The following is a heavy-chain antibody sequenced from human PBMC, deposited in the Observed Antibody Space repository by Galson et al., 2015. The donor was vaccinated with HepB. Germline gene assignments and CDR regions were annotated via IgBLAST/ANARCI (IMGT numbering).Heavy chain of an antibody. CDR2: IYPCDSDT. D-gene: IGHD3-22*01. J-gene: IGHJ4*02. V-gene: IGHV5-51*01. CDR3: TRQRYDASSGYYHFDY. CDR1: GYSFTIYW. Sequence: QSGTEVKKPGESLKISCQGSGYSFTIYWIGWVRQMPGQGLEWMGIIYPCDSDTRYSPTFQGQVTISADKSTSTAYQQWSSLQASDTAMYYCTRQRYDASSGYYHFDYWGQGTLVTVSS.